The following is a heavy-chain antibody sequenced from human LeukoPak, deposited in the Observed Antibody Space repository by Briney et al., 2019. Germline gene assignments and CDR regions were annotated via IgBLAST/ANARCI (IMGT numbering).Heavy chain of an antibody. CDR1: GFTFSSYA. CDR3: ARDRRDYGGKLSNADY. D-gene: IGHD4-23*01. V-gene: IGHV3-64*01. Sequence: PGGSLRLSCAASGFTFSSYAMHWVRQVPGKGLEYVSAISSNGGSTYYANSVKGRFTISRDNSKNTLYLQMGSLRAEDMAVYYCARDRRDYGGKLSNADYWGQGTLVTVSS. J-gene: IGHJ4*02. CDR2: ISSNGGST.